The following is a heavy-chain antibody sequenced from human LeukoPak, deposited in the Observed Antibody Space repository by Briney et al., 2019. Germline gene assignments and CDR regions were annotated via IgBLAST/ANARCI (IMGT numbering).Heavy chain of an antibody. D-gene: IGHD2-21*01. J-gene: IGHJ4*02. V-gene: IGHV1-2*02. CDR2: INPNSGGT. CDR1: GYTFTGYY. CDR3: ARVRVRRGGETPNSFDY. Sequence: GASVKVSCKASGYTFTGYYMHWVRQAPGQGLEWMGWINPNSGGTNYAQKFQGRVTMTRDTSISTAYMELSRLRSDDTAVYYCARVRVRRGGETPNSFDYWGQGTLVTVSS.